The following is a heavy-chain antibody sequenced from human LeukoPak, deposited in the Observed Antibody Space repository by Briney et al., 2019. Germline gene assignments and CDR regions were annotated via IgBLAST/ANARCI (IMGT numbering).Heavy chain of an antibody. CDR1: GFTFSGFT. CDR2: ILYGGNNE. Sequence: GGSLRLSCATSGFTFSGFTMHWVRQAPGKGLEWVAIILYGGNNEFYADSVKGRFTISRDNSKKTLYLQMNTLTTEDTAVYYCARDGDGAAAGIYTYWGQGTLVIVSS. CDR3: ARDGDGAAAGIYTY. J-gene: IGHJ4*02. D-gene: IGHD6-13*01. V-gene: IGHV3-30-3*01.